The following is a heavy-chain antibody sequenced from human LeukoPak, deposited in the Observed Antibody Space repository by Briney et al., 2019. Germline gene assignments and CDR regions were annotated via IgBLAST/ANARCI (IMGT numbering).Heavy chain of an antibody. D-gene: IGHD3-22*01. V-gene: IGHV4-59*01. Sequence: SETLSLTCTVSGGSISSYYWSWIRQPPGKGLEWIGYIYYSGSTNYNPSLKSRVTISVDTSKNQFSLKLSSVTAADTAVYYCARDYYDSSGYQSIAFDIWGQGTMVTVSS. CDR1: GGSISSYY. CDR3: ARDYYDSSGYQSIAFDI. CDR2: IYYSGST. J-gene: IGHJ3*02.